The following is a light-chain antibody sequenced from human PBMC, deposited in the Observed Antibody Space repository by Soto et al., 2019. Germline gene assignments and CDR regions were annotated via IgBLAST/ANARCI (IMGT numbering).Light chain of an antibody. CDR3: SSSAGIYHYLV. V-gene: IGLV2-8*01. CDR1: SSDIGGYNS. CDR2: EVN. Sequence: QSALTQPPSASGSPGQSVTFSCTGTSSDIGGYNSVSWYQQHPGKAPRLMIYEVNKRPSGVPDRFSGSKSGYTASLTVSGLQTEDEAFYYCSSSAGIYHYLVFGGGTKVTVL. J-gene: IGLJ3*02.